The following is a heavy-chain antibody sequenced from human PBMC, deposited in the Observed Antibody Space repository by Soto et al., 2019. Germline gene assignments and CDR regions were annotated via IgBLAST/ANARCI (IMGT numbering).Heavy chain of an antibody. CDR1: GYTFTNYA. CDR2: ISAYNGNT. Sequence: QVQLVQSGAEVKKPRASVKVSCKASGYTFTNYAISWVRQAPGQGLEWMGWISAYNGNTNYAQKLQGRVTMTTDTSTSTAYMELRSLTSDDPAVYYCARSGGISGWDGPAGYWGQGALVTVSS. CDR3: ARSGGISGWDGPAGY. V-gene: IGHV1-18*01. D-gene: IGHD6-19*01. J-gene: IGHJ4*02.